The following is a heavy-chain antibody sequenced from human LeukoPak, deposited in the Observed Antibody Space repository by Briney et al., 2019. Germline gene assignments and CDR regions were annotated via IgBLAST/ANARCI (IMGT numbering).Heavy chain of an antibody. CDR1: GFTFSSYA. CDR2: ISYDGSNK. J-gene: IGHJ4*02. CDR3: ARGIDYYGSGIDY. V-gene: IGHV3-30*04. D-gene: IGHD3-10*01. Sequence: GGSLRLSCAASGFTFSSYAMYWVRQAPGKGLGWVAVISYDGSNKQYADSVKGRFTISRDNSKSTLYLQMNSLRAEDTAVYYCARGIDYYGSGIDYWGQGTLVTVSS.